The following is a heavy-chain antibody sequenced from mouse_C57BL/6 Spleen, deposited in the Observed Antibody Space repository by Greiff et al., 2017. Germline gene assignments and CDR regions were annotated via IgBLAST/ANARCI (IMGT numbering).Heavy chain of an antibody. Sequence: QVQLKQSGPELVKPGASVKISCKASGYSFTSYYIHWVKQRPGQGLEWIGWIYPGSGNTKYNEKFKGKATLTADTSSSTAYMQLSSLTSEDSAVXYCARAGSTTAYYYAMDYWGQGTSVTVSS. CDR3: ARAGSTTAYYYAMDY. J-gene: IGHJ4*01. D-gene: IGHD1-2*01. V-gene: IGHV1-66*01. CDR2: IYPGSGNT. CDR1: GYSFTSYY.